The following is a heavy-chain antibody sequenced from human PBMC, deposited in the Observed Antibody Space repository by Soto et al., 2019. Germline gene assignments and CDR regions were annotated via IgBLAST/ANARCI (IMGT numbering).Heavy chain of an antibody. D-gene: IGHD2-15*01. V-gene: IGHV1-69*01. J-gene: IGHJ4*02. Sequence: QVQVVQSGAEVKKPGSSVKVSCKVSGDSFSSYAISWVRQAPGQGLEWMGGIIPILTTANYAQKFQDRVTSTADESTSTAYMEVSSLTSEDTAVYYCARKAGGGNYYILDFWGQGTLVTVSS. CDR2: IIPILTTA. CDR1: GDSFSSYA. CDR3: ARKAGGGNYYILDF.